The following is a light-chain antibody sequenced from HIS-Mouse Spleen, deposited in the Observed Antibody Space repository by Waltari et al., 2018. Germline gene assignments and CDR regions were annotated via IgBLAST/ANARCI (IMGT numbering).Light chain of an antibody. Sequence: QSVLTQPPSASGTPGQRVTISCSGSSSNIGSNTVNWYHKLPGTAPKLLIYSNNQRPSGFPDRFSGSNAGTSASLAISGLQSEDEADYYCAAWDDSLNGNYVFGTGTKVTVL. CDR3: AAWDDSLNGNYV. J-gene: IGLJ1*01. CDR1: SSNIGSNT. V-gene: IGLV1-44*01. CDR2: SNN.